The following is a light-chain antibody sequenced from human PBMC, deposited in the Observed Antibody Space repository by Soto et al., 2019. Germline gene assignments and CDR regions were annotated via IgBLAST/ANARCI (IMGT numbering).Light chain of an antibody. V-gene: IGKV1-5*03. J-gene: IGKJ2*01. CDR2: KAS. Sequence: DIQMTQSPSTLSASVGDRVTITCRASQSISSSLAWYQQKAGKAPNLLIFKASSLGSGVPSRFSGSGSGTDLTLTITSLQPDDFATYYCQQYDSYPYTFGQGTKLEIK. CDR3: QQYDSYPYT. CDR1: QSISSS.